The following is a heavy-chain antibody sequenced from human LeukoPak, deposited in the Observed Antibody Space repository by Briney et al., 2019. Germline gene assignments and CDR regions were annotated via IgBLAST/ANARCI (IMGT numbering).Heavy chain of an antibody. CDR2: IVVGSGKT. Sequence: GTSVKVSCKASGFSFTSSALQWVRQARGQRLEWIGWIVVGSGKTSYAQKFQERVTITRDMSTSKAYMELRSLRSEATAVYYCPAHCSSTSWPPQFDYWGQGTLVSVSS. V-gene: IGHV1-58*01. D-gene: IGHD2-2*01. CDR1: GFSFTSSA. J-gene: IGHJ4*02. CDR3: PAHCSSTSWPPQFDY.